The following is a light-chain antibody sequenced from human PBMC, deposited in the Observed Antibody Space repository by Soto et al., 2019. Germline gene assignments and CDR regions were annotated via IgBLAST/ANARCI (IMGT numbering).Light chain of an antibody. CDR1: QSISSW. Sequence: IQMTQLRHPLSASALDRVTITCRASQSISSWLAWYQQKPGKAPKLLIYKASTLESGVPSSFSGSGSGTEFTLTINSLQPEDFATYYCQQYNSYPWTFGQGTKVDI. CDR2: KAS. V-gene: IGKV1-5*03. J-gene: IGKJ1*01. CDR3: QQYNSYPWT.